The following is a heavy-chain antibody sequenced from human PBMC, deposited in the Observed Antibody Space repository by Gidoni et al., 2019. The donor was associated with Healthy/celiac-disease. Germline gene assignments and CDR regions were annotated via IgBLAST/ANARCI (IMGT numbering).Heavy chain of an antibody. CDR3: AKDPPMVRGEDV. Sequence: QVQLVASGGGVVQPGRSLRLSCAASGFTFSSYGMHLVRPAQGKGLEWVAVISYDGSNKYYADSWKCRFTISRDNSKNTLYLQMNSLRAEDTAVYYCAKDPPMVRGEDVWGQGTTVTVSS. CDR1: GFTFSSYG. CDR2: ISYDGSNK. D-gene: IGHD3-10*01. J-gene: IGHJ6*02. V-gene: IGHV3-30*18.